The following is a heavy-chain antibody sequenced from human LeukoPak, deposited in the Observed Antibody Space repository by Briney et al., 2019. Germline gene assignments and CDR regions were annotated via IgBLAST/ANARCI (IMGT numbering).Heavy chain of an antibody. CDR2: IYYSGST. V-gene: IGHV4-59*08. CDR1: GGSISSYY. CDR3: ARHRNTVRATPFDY. D-gene: IGHD3-10*01. Sequence: PSETLSLTCTVSGGSISSYYWSWIRQPPGKGLEWIGYIYYSGSTYYNPSLKSRVTISVDTSKNQFSLKLSSVTAADTAVYYCARHRNTVRATPFDYWGQGTLVTVSS. J-gene: IGHJ4*02.